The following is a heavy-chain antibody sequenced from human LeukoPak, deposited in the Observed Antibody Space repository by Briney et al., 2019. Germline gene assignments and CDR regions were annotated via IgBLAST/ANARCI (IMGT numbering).Heavy chain of an antibody. Sequence: GASVKVSCKASGYTFTGYYMHWVRQAPGQGLEWMGWINPNSGGTNYAQKFQGRVTMTRDTSISTAYMELSRLRSDDTAVYYCARDLSSWYLALFDYWGQGTLVTVSS. J-gene: IGHJ4*02. CDR2: INPNSGGT. V-gene: IGHV1-2*02. D-gene: IGHD6-13*01. CDR1: GYTFTGYY. CDR3: ARDLSSWYLALFDY.